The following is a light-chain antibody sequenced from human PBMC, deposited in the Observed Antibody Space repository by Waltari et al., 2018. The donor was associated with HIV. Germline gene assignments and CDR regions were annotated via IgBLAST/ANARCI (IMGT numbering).Light chain of an antibody. V-gene: IGLV3-1*01. CDR3: QAWGSTTSGV. CDR1: DLADTY. CDR2: QDD. J-gene: IGLJ2*01. Sequence: SYELTQPPSVAVSPGPTSSITRSGYDLADTYTCWYQQKPGQSPLLVIYQDDKRPSGIPARFSASSSGHTATLTISGTLPMDEADYYCQAWGSTTSGVFGRGTKLTVL.